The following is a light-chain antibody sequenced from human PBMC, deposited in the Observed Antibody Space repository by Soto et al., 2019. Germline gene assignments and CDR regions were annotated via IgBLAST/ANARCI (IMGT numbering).Light chain of an antibody. J-gene: IGKJ1*01. Sequence: DIQMTQSPSTLSASVGDRVTITCRASQSITDWLAWYQQKPGKDPKFLIYKAYNLEGGVPSRFSGSGSGTEFTLTISSVQPDDFATYYCQYWDDYSWTFGQGTKVDIK. V-gene: IGKV1-5*03. CDR2: KAY. CDR1: QSITDW. CDR3: QYWDDYSWT.